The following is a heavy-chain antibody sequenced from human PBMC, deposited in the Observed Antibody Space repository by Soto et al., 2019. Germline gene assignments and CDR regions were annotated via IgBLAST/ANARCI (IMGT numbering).Heavy chain of an antibody. CDR2: ISGNAVAT. V-gene: IGHV3-23*01. CDR1: GFTFDNHA. Sequence: EVNLLESGGDLVQPGGSLTLSCGASGFTFDNHAMSWVRQAPGKGLEWVSAISGNAVATYYADSVKGRFTISRDNSNNMVYLQMNRLRAEDTGIYYCVKDAISMVRETNNWFDPWGQGTLVTVSS. J-gene: IGHJ5*02. CDR3: VKDAISMVRETNNWFDP. D-gene: IGHD3-10*01.